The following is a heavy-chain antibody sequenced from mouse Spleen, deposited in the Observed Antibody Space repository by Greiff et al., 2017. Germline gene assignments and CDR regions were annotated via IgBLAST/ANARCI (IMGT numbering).Heavy chain of an antibody. CDR1: GYTFTSYT. J-gene: IGHJ2*01. D-gene: IGHD4-1*01. Sequence: QVQLQQSGAELARPGASVKMSCKASGYTFTSYTMHWVKQRPGQGLEWIGYINPSSGYTKYNQKFKDKATLTADKSSSTAYMQLSSLTSEDSAVYYCARWKGNWESFDYWGQGTTLTVSS. V-gene: IGHV1-4*01. CDR2: INPSSGYT. CDR3: ARWKGNWESFDY.